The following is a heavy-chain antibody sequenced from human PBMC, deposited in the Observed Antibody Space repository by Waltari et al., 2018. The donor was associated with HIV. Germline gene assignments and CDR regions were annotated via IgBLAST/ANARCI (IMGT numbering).Heavy chain of an antibody. CDR3: AKGPTLTSPPTYFNY. Sequence: ELHLVESGGGLVQPGMSLRLSCAASGFTFDDSAMHWVRQTPGKGLEWVSGISWNSGSIGYADSVKGRFTISRDNAKNSLFLQMNSLRPEDTAFYYCAKGPTLTSPPTYFNYWGQGTLVTVSS. J-gene: IGHJ4*02. CDR1: GFTFDDSA. V-gene: IGHV3-9*01. CDR2: ISWNSGSI. D-gene: IGHD2-2*01.